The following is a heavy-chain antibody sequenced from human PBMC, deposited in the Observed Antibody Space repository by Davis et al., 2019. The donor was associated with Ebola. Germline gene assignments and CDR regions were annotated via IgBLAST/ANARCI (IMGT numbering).Heavy chain of an antibody. D-gene: IGHD1-1*01. Sequence: ASVKVSCKASGYTFTNYGITWVRQAPGQGLEWMGWINPHNGNTNYAQNVQGRVTMTTDTSTSTAYMEVGSLRPDDTAVYYCARAQFPTTSDHWGQGTLVTVSA. J-gene: IGHJ4*02. V-gene: IGHV1-18*04. CDR2: INPHNGNT. CDR1: GYTFTNYG. CDR3: ARAQFPTTSDH.